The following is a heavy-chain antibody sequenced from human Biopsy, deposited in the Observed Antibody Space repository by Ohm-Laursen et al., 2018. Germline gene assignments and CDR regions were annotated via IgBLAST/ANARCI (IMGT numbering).Heavy chain of an antibody. CDR3: ARGNGPSA. V-gene: IGHV3-33*08. CDR2: IWYDGSNK. D-gene: IGHD4-23*01. J-gene: IGHJ5*02. CDR1: GFTFSSYA. Sequence: SLRLSCTASGFTFSSYAMTWFRQTPGKGLEWVAVIWYDGSNKYSADSVKGRFTISRDNSKNTLYPQMNSLRAEDTAIYYCARGNGPSAWGQGTLVTVSS.